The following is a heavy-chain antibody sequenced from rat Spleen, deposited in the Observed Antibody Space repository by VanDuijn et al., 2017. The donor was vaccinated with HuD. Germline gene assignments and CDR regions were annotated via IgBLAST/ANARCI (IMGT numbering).Heavy chain of an antibody. J-gene: IGHJ4*01. Sequence: QVQLKESGPGLVQPSQTLSLTCTVSGLSLNRYHVHWVRQPPGKGLEWMGRMYYDGDTAYNSALKSRLSISRDTSKNQVFLKMSSLQTDDTGTYYCTRDPPGSSGVMDAWGQGASVTVSS. CDR2: MYYDGDT. D-gene: IGHD5-1*01. CDR3: TRDPPGSSGVMDA. V-gene: IGHV2-63*01. CDR1: GLSLNRYH.